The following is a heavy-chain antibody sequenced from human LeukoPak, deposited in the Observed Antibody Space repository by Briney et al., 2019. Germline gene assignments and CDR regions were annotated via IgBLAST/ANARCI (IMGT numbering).Heavy chain of an antibody. CDR2: ISYDGSNK. J-gene: IGHJ4*02. CDR1: GFTFSSYG. CDR3: AKALWASSGWYPYYFDY. Sequence: GRSLRLSCAASGFTFSSYGMHWVRQAPGKGLEWVAVISYDGSNKYYADSVKGRFTISRDNSKNTLYLQMNSLRAEDTAVYYCAKALWASSGWYPYYFDYWGQGTLVTVSS. V-gene: IGHV3-30*18. D-gene: IGHD6-19*01.